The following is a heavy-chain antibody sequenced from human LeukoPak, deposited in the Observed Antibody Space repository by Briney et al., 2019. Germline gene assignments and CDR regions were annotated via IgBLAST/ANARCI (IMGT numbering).Heavy chain of an antibody. CDR1: GYTFTSYY. CDR2: INPSGGST. V-gene: IGHV1-46*01. J-gene: IGHJ4*02. CDR3: AREGALYSGSYFNLDY. D-gene: IGHD1-26*01. Sequence: GASVKVSCKASGYTFTSYYMHWVRHAPGQGLEWMGIINPSGGSTSYAQKFQGRVTITADESTSTAYMELSSLRSDDTAVYYCAREGALYSGSYFNLDYWGQGTLVTVSS.